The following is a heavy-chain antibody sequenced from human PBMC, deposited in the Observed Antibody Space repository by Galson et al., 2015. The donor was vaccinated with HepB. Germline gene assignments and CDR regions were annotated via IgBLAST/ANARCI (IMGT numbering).Heavy chain of an antibody. Sequence: QSGAEVKKPGESLRISCKGSGYTFTAFWITWVRQIPGKGLEWMGRIDPSDSYTDYSPSFRGHVTMSADKSITTAYLQWSSLRASDAAIYYCVSRQYYFASGTWHDVSDRWGQGTLVTVSS. V-gene: IGHV5-10-1*01. D-gene: IGHD3-10*01. CDR3: VSRQYYFASGTWHDVSDR. CDR2: IDPSDSYT. CDR1: GYTFTAFW. J-gene: IGHJ1*01.